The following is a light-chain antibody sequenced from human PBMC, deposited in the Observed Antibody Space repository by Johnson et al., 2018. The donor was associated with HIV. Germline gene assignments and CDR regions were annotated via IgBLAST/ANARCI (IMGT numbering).Light chain of an antibody. V-gene: IGLV1-44*01. J-gene: IGLJ1*01. Sequence: QSVLTQPPSASGPPGQRVTISCSGSSSNIGSNTVNWYQQLPGTAPKLLIYRNNQRPSGVPDRFSGSKSGTSASLAISGLQAEDEADYYCAAWDDSLNGFYVFGTGTKVTVL. CDR1: SSNIGSNT. CDR3: AAWDDSLNGFYV. CDR2: RNN.